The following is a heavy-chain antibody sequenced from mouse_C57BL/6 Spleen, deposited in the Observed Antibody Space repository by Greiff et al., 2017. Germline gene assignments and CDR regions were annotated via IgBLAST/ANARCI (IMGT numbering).Heavy chain of an antibody. J-gene: IGHJ3*01. CDR3: AREDGSSFSFAY. CDR2: INPGSGGT. Sequence: QVHVKQSGAELVRPGTSVKVSCKASGYAFTNYLIEWVKQRPGQGLEWIGVINPGSGGTNYNEKFKGKATLTADKSSSTAYMQLSSLTSEDSAVYFCAREDGSSFSFAYWGQGTLVTVSA. D-gene: IGHD1-1*01. CDR1: GYAFTNYL. V-gene: IGHV1-54*01.